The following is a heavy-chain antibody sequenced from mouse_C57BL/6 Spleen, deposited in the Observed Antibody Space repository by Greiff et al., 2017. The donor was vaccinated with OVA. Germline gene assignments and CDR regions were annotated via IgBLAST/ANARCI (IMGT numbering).Heavy chain of an antibody. D-gene: IGHD1-1*01. Sequence: VQLQESGAELVRPGTSVKVSCKASGYAFTNYLIEWVKQRPGQGLEWIGVINPGSGGTNYNEKFKGKATLTADKSSSTAYMQLSSLTSEDSAVYFCARTGYYGSSHWYFDVWGTGTTVTVSS. CDR3: ARTGYYGSSHWYFDV. CDR1: GYAFTNYL. V-gene: IGHV1-54*01. CDR2: INPGSGGT. J-gene: IGHJ1*03.